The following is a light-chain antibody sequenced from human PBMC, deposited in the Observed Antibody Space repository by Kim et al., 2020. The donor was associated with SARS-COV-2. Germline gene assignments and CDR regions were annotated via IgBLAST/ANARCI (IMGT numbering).Light chain of an antibody. V-gene: IGLV6-57*03. CDR2: EDN. CDR3: QSYDSSNTV. Sequence: GQTVTRSCTRSRGSIACNYGKWYQKHQGRAPTAVIYEDNQRPSGVPDRFSGSIDSSSNSASLTISGLKTEDEADYYCQSYDSSNTVFGGGTQLTVL. CDR1: RGSIACNY. J-gene: IGLJ3*02.